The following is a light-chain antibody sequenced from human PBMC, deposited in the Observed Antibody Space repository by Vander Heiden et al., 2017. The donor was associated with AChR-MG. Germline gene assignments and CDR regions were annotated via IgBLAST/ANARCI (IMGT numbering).Light chain of an antibody. CDR2: EGS. Sequence: QSALTQPASVSGSPGQSITISCTGPNSDVGSYNLVSWYQQHPGKAPKLMIYEGSKRPSGVSNRFSGSKSGNTASLTISGLQAEDEADYYCCSYAGSSSWVFGGGTKLTVL. V-gene: IGLV2-23*01. J-gene: IGLJ3*02. CDR3: CSYAGSSSWV. CDR1: NSDVGSYNL.